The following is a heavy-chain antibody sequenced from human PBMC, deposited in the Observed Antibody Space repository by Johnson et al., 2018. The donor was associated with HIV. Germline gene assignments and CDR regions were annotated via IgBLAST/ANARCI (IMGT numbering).Heavy chain of an antibody. CDR2: IKEDGSEK. Sequence: MQLVESGGGLVQPGGSLRLSCAASGFTFSNYAMTWVRQSPGKGLEWVANIKEDGSEKYYVDSVRGRFTISRDNAKNSLYLQMNSLRAEDTAVYYCAKDIYSVSKIRGLIAPALENHGMDVWGQGTMVTVA. D-gene: IGHD3-10*01. CDR1: GFTFSNYA. CDR3: AKDIYSVSKIRGLIAPALENHGMDV. V-gene: IGHV3-7*01. J-gene: IGHJ3*01.